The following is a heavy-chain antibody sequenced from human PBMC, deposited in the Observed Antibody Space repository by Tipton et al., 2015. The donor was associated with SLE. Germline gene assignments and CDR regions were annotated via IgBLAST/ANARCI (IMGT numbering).Heavy chain of an antibody. J-gene: IGHJ4*02. CDR3: ARAIAYAGDYFDY. Sequence: LRLSCTVSGGSISSYYWSWIRQPPGKGLEWIGYIYYSGSTNYNPSLKSRVTISVDTSKNQFSLKLSSVTAADTAVYYCARAIAYAGDYFDYWGQGTLVTVSS. CDR2: IYYSGST. V-gene: IGHV4-59*01. D-gene: IGHD2-2*01. CDR1: GGSISSYY.